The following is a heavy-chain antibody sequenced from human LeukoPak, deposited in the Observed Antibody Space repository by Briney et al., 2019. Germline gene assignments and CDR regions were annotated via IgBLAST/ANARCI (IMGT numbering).Heavy chain of an antibody. CDR2: IYHSGST. D-gene: IGHD7-27*01. CDR1: GGSISSSNW. J-gene: IGHJ5*02. Sequence: SETLSLTCAVSGGSISSSNWWSWVRQPPGKGLEWIGEIYHSGSTNYNPSLKSRVTISVDKSKNQFSLKLSSVAAADTAVYYCARELILGLYNWFDPWGQGTLVTVSS. CDR3: ARELILGLYNWFDP. V-gene: IGHV4-4*02.